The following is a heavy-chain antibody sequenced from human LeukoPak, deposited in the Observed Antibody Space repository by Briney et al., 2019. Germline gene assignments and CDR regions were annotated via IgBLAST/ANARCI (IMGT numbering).Heavy chain of an antibody. CDR3: ARELTAADDAFDI. D-gene: IGHD6-13*01. CDR1: GYTFTSYD. CDR2: MNPNSGNT. J-gene: IGHJ3*02. V-gene: IGHV1-8*01. Sequence: ASVKVSCKASGYTFTSYDINWVRQATGQRREWMGWMNPNSGNTGYAQKFQGRVTMTRNTSISTAYMELSSLRSEDTAVYYCARELTAADDAFDIWGQGTMVTVSS.